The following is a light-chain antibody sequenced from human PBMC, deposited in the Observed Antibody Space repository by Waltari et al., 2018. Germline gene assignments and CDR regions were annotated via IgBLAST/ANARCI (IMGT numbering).Light chain of an antibody. J-gene: IGKJ2*01. CDR2: AAS. CDR1: QSITNY. CDR3: QQSYSTPPYT. V-gene: IGKV1-39*01. Sequence: DIQMTQSPSSLSASVGDRVTITCRASQSITNYLNWYQHKPGKAPKLLISAASSLQSGVPSRFSGSGSGTDFTLTISGLQPGDFATYYCQQSYSTPPYTFGQGTKLEIK.